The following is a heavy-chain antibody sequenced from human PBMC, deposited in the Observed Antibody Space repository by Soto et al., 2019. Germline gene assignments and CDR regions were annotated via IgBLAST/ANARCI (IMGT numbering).Heavy chain of an antibody. V-gene: IGHV1-8*01. CDR3: ARRGYSSSWYYYYYDGMDV. CDR1: GYTFTSYD. Sequence: QVQLVQSGAEVKKPGASVKVSCKASGYTFTSYDINWVRQATGQGLEWMGWMNPNSGNTGYAQKFQGRVTMTRNNSISTAYMELSSLRSEDTAVYYCARRGYSSSWYYYYYDGMDVWGEGTTVTVSS. CDR2: MNPNSGNT. D-gene: IGHD6-13*01. J-gene: IGHJ6*01.